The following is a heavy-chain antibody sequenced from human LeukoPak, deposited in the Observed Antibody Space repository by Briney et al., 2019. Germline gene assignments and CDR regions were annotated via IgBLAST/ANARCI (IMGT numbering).Heavy chain of an antibody. J-gene: IGHJ4*02. CDR3: ARIAVAGFDY. V-gene: IGHV3-21*01. Sequence: GGSLRLSCAASGFTFSSYSMNWVRQAPGKGLEWVSSNSSSSSYIYYADSVKGRFTISRDNAKNSLYLQMNSLRAEDTAVYYCARIAVAGFDYWGQGTLVTVSS. CDR1: GFTFSSYS. D-gene: IGHD6-19*01. CDR2: NSSSSSYI.